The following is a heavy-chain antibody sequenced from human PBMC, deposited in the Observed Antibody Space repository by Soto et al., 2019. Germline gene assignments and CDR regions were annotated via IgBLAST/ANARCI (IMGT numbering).Heavy chain of an antibody. Sequence: KPSETLSLTCTVSGGSISSGGYYWTWIRQHPGKGLEWIGYIYYSGSTYYNPSLKSRVTISVDTSKNQFSLKLSSVTAADTAVYYCARLGGSYAVPHFDYWGQGTLVTVSS. D-gene: IGHD1-26*01. CDR2: IYYSGST. J-gene: IGHJ4*02. CDR3: ARLGGSYAVPHFDY. V-gene: IGHV4-31*03. CDR1: GGSISSGGYY.